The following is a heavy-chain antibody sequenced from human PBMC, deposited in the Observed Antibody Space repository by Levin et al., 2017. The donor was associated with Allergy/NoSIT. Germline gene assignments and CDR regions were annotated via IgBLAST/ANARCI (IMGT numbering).Heavy chain of an antibody. V-gene: IGHV1-46*02. D-gene: IGHD3-10*01. Sequence: ASVKVSCKASGYTFNYYYMHWVRQAPGQGLEWMGIINTGGGNTIYAQKFQGRVTMTRDTSTSTVYMELSSLRSEDTAVYYCARGLGCGSGARAYFAYWGQGTLVTVSS. CDR3: ARGLGCGSGARAYFAY. CDR1: GYTFNYYY. J-gene: IGHJ4*02. CDR2: INTGGGNT.